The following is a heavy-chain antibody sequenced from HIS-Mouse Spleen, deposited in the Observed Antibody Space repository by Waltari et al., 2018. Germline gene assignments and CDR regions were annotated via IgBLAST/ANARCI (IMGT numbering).Heavy chain of an antibody. D-gene: IGHD6-13*01. V-gene: IGHV4-39*07. CDR1: GGSISSSSYY. CDR3: AREIPYSSSWYDWYFDL. J-gene: IGHJ2*01. Sequence: QLQLQESGPGLVKPSETLSLTCTVSGGSISSSSYYWGWIRQPPGKGLEWIGRIDYRGGTYYNPSLKSRVTISVDTSKNQFSLKLSSVTAADTAVYYCAREIPYSSSWYDWYFDLWGRGTLVTVSS. CDR2: IDYRGGT.